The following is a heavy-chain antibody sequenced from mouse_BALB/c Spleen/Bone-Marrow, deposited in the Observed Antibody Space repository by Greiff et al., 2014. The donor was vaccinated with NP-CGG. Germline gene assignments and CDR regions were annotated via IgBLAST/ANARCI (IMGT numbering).Heavy chain of an antibody. D-gene: IGHD2-3*01. J-gene: IGHJ4*01. CDR3: VRHDGYYAMDY. CDR1: GFTFNTYA. CDR2: IRSKGNNYAT. V-gene: IGHV10-1*02. Sequence: EVQGVESGGGLVQPKGSLKLSCAASGFTFNTYATNWVRQAPGKGLGWVARIRSKGNNYATYYADSVKDRFTISRDDSQSMLYLQMNNLKTEDTAMYYCVRHDGYYAMDYWGQGTSVTVSS.